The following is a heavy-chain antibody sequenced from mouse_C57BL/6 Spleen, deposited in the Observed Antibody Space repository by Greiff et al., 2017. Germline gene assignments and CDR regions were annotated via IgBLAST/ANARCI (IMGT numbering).Heavy chain of an antibody. CDR2: INPGSGGT. J-gene: IGHJ2*01. V-gene: IGHV1-54*01. CDR3: ARGRRYDFDY. CDR1: GYAFTNYL. Sequence: QVQLKQSGAELVRPGTSVKVSCKASGYAFTNYLIEWVKQRPGQGLEWIGVINPGSGGTNYNEKFKGKATLTADKSSSTAYMQLSSLTSEDSAVYFCARGRRYDFDYWGQGTTLTVSS.